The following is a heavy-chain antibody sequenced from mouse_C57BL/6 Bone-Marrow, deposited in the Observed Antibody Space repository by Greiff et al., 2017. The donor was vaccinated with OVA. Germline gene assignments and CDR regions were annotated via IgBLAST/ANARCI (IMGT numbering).Heavy chain of an antibody. V-gene: IGHV10-1*01. D-gene: IGHD2-3*01. J-gene: IGHJ4*01. CDR1: GFSFNTYA. CDR3: VRQLYDGYFYAMDY. Sequence: EVHLVESGGGLVQPKGSLKLSCAASGFSFNTYAMNWVRQAPGKGLEWVARIRSKSNNYATYYADSVKDRFTISRDDSESMLYLQMNNLKTEDTAMYYCVRQLYDGYFYAMDYWGQGTSVTVSS. CDR2: IRSKSNNYAT.